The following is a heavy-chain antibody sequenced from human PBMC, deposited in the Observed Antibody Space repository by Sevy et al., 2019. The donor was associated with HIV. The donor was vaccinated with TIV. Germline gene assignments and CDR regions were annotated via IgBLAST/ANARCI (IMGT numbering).Heavy chain of an antibody. J-gene: IGHJ4*02. V-gene: IGHV3-74*01. D-gene: IGHD6-19*01. Sequence: GGSLRLSCAVSGFTFSSYWMHWVRQAPGKGLVWVSRINSDGSRTTYADSLKGRLTISRDNAKNTVYLQMNSLRAEDTAVYFCVREYGSGWNYLDYWGQGTLVTVSS. CDR1: GFTFSSYW. CDR3: VREYGSGWNYLDY. CDR2: INSDGSRT.